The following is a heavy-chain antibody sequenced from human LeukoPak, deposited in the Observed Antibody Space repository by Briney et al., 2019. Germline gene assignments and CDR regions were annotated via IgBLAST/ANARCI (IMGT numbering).Heavy chain of an antibody. D-gene: IGHD3-9*01. Sequence: VASVKVSCKASGGTFSSYAISWVRQAPGQGLEWMGGIIPIFGTANYAQKFQGRVTMTEDTSTDTAYMELSSLRSEDTAVYYCATVVRGIGILRYFDWLDYYFDYWGQGTLVTVSS. CDR2: IIPIFGTA. CDR1: GGTFSSYA. J-gene: IGHJ4*02. CDR3: ATVVRGIGILRYFDWLDYYFDY. V-gene: IGHV1-69*06.